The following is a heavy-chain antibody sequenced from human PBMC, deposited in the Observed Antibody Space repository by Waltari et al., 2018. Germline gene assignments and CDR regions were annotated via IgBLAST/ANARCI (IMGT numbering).Heavy chain of an antibody. CDR2: INSDVSIT. J-gene: IGHJ4*02. V-gene: IGHV3-74*01. CDR3: ARDLWFGDLSLGY. CDR1: GFTFSSYW. D-gene: IGHD3-10*01. Sequence: EVQLVESGGGLVQPGGSLRLPCAASGFTFSSYWMHWVRQAPGKGLVWVYRINSDVSITSYADSVKGRFTIASDNAKNTLYLQMNSPRAEDTAVYYCARDLWFGDLSLGYWGQGTLVTVSS.